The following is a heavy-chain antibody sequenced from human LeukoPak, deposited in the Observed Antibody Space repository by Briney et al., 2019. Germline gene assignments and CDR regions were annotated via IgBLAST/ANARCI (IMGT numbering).Heavy chain of an antibody. V-gene: IGHV6-1*01. Sequence: SQTLSLTCAISGDSFSSDSAAWNWIRQSPSRGLEWLGRTYYRSKWYNDYAVSVKSRVTINPDTSKNQFSLQLNSVTPEDTAVYFCARDPGYDSSLDYWGQGTLVTVSS. CDR3: ARDPGYDSSLDY. CDR2: TYYRSKWYN. CDR1: GDSFSSDSAA. D-gene: IGHD5-12*01. J-gene: IGHJ4*02.